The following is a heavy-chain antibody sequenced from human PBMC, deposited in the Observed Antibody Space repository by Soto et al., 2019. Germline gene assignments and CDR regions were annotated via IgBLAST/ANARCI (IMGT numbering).Heavy chain of an antibody. J-gene: IGHJ4*02. Sequence: GGSLRLSCAASGFTVSSNYMSWVRQAPGKGLEWVSVIYSGDSTYYADPVKGRFTISRDNSKNTLYLQMNSLRAEDTAVYYCARDGRPMDTYYFDYWGQGTLVTVSS. D-gene: IGHD5-18*01. CDR2: IYSGDST. CDR1: GFTVSSNY. CDR3: ARDGRPMDTYYFDY. V-gene: IGHV3-53*01.